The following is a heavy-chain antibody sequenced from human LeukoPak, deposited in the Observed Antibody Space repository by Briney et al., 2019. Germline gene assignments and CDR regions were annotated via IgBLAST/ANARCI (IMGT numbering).Heavy chain of an antibody. Sequence: SETLSLTCTVSGGSISSYYWSWIRQPPGKGLKWIGNIYYSGYTTYSPSLRSRVTISVDTSKNQFSLKLSSVTAADTAVYYCARMGTTVYYYYMDVWGKGTTVTISS. CDR2: IYYSGYT. CDR1: GGSISSYY. V-gene: IGHV4-59*01. CDR3: ARMGTTVYYYYMDV. J-gene: IGHJ6*03. D-gene: IGHD1-7*01.